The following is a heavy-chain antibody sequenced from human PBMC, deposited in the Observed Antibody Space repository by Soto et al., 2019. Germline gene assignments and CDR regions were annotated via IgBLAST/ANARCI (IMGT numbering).Heavy chain of an antibody. CDR1: GGSFSGYY. Sequence: QVQLQQWGAGLLKPSETLSLTCAVYGGSFSGYYWSWIRQPPGKGLEWIGEINHSGSTNYNPSLKSRVTIPVDTSKNQFSLKLSSVTAADTAVYYWAKTLGYCSSTSCLIAFDIWGQGTMVTVSS. D-gene: IGHD2-2*01. CDR2: INHSGST. V-gene: IGHV4-34*01. J-gene: IGHJ3*02. CDR3: AKTLGYCSSTSCLIAFDI.